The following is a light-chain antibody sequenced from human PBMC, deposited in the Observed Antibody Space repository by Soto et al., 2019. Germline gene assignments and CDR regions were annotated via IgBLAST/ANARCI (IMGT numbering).Light chain of an antibody. CDR3: QQYNDWART. Sequence: EIVMTQSPATLSVSPEERATLSCRASQSVYSNLAWYQQRPGQAPSLLIYGASTRATGVPARFSGSGSGTEFTLTFSSLQSEDFAVYYCQQYNDWARTFGQGSKVDIK. J-gene: IGKJ1*01. V-gene: IGKV3-15*01. CDR2: GAS. CDR1: QSVYSN.